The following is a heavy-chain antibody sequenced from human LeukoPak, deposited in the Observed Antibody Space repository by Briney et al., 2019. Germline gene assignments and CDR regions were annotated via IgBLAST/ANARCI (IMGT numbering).Heavy chain of an antibody. CDR1: GFTFDDYA. Sequence: GGSLRLSCAASGFTFDDYAMHWVRQAPGKGLEWVSLINGDGGSTYYADSVKGRFTISRDNSKNSLYLQMNSLRTEDTALYYCAKDLYDSSGYYHDSAPDYWGQGTLVTVSS. J-gene: IGHJ4*02. V-gene: IGHV3-43*02. D-gene: IGHD3-22*01. CDR3: AKDLYDSSGYYHDSAPDY. CDR2: INGDGGST.